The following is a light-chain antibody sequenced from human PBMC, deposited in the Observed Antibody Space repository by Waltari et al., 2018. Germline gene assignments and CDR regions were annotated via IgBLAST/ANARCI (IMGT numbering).Light chain of an antibody. J-gene: IGLJ2*01. V-gene: IGLV3-19*01. Sequence: SSELTQDPAVSVAMGQTVRITCQGDSLRSYYASWYQQRPGQAPIRVMYDKNNRPSGVPDRFSGSSSHNTASLTITGAQAEDEASYYCHSRDASGVGGSFGGGTKLTVL. CDR2: DKN. CDR1: SLRSYY. CDR3: HSRDASGVGGS.